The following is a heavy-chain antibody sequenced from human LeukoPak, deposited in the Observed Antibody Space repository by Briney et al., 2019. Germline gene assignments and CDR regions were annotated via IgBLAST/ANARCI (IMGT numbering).Heavy chain of an antibody. CDR3: ARDRGAAAGRNYFDY. V-gene: IGHV3-30-3*01. D-gene: IGHD6-13*01. CDR1: GFTFSSYA. CDR2: ISYDGSNK. J-gene: IGHJ4*02. Sequence: PGGSLRLSCAASGFTFSSYAMHWVRQAPGKGLEWVAVISYDGSNKYYADSVKGRFTISRDNSKNTLYLQMNSLRAEDTAVYYCARDRGAAAGRNYFDYWGQGTLVTVSS.